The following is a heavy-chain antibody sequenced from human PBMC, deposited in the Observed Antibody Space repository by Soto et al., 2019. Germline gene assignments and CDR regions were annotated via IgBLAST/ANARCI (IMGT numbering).Heavy chain of an antibody. CDR3: AKVQWFGTNYYYYGMDV. V-gene: IGHV3-23*01. J-gene: IGHJ6*02. Sequence: GGSLRLSCAASGFTFSSYAMSWVRQAPGKGLEWVSAISGSGGSTYYADSVKGRFTISRDNSKNTLYLQMNSLRAEDTAVYYCAKVQWFGTNYYYYGMDVWGQGTTVTVSS. D-gene: IGHD3-10*01. CDR1: GFTFSSYA. CDR2: ISGSGGST.